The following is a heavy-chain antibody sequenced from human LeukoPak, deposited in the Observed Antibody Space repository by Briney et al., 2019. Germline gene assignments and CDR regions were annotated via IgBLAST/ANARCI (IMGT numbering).Heavy chain of an antibody. Sequence: SETLSLTCTVSGGSISSYYWSWIRQPPGKGLEWIGYIYYSGSTNYNPSLKSRVTISVDTSKNQFSLKLSSVTAADTAVYYCASVGYSGYDYPFDYWGQGTLVTASS. CDR1: GGSISSYY. D-gene: IGHD5-12*01. J-gene: IGHJ4*02. V-gene: IGHV4-59*12. CDR2: IYYSGST. CDR3: ASVGYSGYDYPFDY.